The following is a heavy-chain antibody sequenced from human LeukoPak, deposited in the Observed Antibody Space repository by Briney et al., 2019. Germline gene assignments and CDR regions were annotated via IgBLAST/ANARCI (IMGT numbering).Heavy chain of an antibody. V-gene: IGHV3-48*03. CDR2: ISSGSTI. J-gene: IGHJ4*02. CDR1: GLTFSSYE. Sequence: GGSLRLSCAASGLTFSSYEMNWVRQAPGKGLEWVSYISSGSTIYYADSVKGRFTISRDNAKNSLYLQMNSLRAEDTAVYYCATQDLTGYYRFDYWGQGTLVTVSS. CDR3: ATQDLTGYYRFDY. D-gene: IGHD3-9*01.